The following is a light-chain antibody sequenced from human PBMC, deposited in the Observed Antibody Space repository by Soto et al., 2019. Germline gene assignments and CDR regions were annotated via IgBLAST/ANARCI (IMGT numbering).Light chain of an antibody. V-gene: IGKV3-20*01. Sequence: EIVMTQSPATLSVSPGEGATLSCRASQSVSSKLAWYQQKPGQAPRLLIYGASSRATGIPDRFSGSGSGTDFTLTISRLEPEDFAVYYCQQYGSSPRTFGQGTKV. J-gene: IGKJ1*01. CDR2: GAS. CDR1: QSVSSK. CDR3: QQYGSSPRT.